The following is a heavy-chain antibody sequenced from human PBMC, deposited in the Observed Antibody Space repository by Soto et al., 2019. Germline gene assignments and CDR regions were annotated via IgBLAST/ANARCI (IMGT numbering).Heavy chain of an antibody. J-gene: IGHJ5*02. CDR3: AKGFSSGWYLGS. CDR1: GGSVSSDAYY. V-gene: IGHV4-61*08. Sequence: SETLSLTCSVSGGSVSSDAYYWSWIRQPPGKTLEWIGFILSGGGTSTNPSFRSRLSISVDTSRNQFSLRLTSVTASDTGVYFCAKGFSSGWYLGSWGRGTLVPVSS. CDR2: ILSGGGT. D-gene: IGHD6-19*01.